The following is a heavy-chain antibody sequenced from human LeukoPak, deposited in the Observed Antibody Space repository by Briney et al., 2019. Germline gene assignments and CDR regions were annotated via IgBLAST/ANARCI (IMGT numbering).Heavy chain of an antibody. CDR1: GYTFTNYY. Sequence: ASVKVSCKASGYTFTNYYIHWVRQAPGQGLEWMGLINPGGGNTNYAQNFQGRVTMTRDTSINTAYMELNSLRSDDTAVYYCARRSKILLALDFWGQGTLVTVSS. CDR3: ARRSKILLALDF. D-gene: IGHD3-10*01. CDR2: INPGGGNT. V-gene: IGHV1-46*01. J-gene: IGHJ4*02.